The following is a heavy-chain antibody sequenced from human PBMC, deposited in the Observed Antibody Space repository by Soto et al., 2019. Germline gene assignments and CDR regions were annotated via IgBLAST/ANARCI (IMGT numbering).Heavy chain of an antibody. V-gene: IGHV3-48*01. CDR2: ISSSSSTI. Sequence: GGSLRLSCAASGFTFSSYSMNWVRQAPGKGLEWVSYISSSSSTINYADSVKGRFTISRDNAKNSLYLQINSLRAVETAVYYCARVPEMVRGVPNYYYYYMDVWGKGTTVTVSS. CDR1: GFTFSSYS. D-gene: IGHD3-10*01. J-gene: IGHJ6*03. CDR3: ARVPEMVRGVPNYYYYYMDV.